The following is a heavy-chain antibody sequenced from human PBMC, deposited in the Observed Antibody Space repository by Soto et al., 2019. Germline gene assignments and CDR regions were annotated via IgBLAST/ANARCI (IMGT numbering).Heavy chain of an antibody. CDR3: ARISSGWSPHYYYYGMDA. CDR2: IDPSDSYT. D-gene: IGHD6-19*01. V-gene: IGHV5-10-1*01. CDR1: GYSFTSYW. Sequence: GESLKISCKGSGYSFTSYWISWVRQMPGKGLEWMGRIDPSDSYTNYSPSFQGHVTISADKSISTAYLQWSSLKASDTAMYYCARISSGWSPHYYYYGMDAWGQGTTVTVSS. J-gene: IGHJ6*02.